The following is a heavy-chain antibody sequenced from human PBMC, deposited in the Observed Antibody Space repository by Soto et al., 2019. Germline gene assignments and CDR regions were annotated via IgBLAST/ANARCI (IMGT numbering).Heavy chain of an antibody. D-gene: IGHD3-9*01. Sequence: EVQLVQSGAEVKRPGESLRISCKGSGYSFTSYWISWVRQMPGKGLEWMGRIDPSDSYTNYSPSFQDHVTISADKSISTASLQWSSLKASDTAMYYCARADYDMLTGPPGGMDVCGQGTTVTVSS. CDR3: ARADYDMLTGPPGGMDV. CDR2: IDPSDSYT. V-gene: IGHV5-10-1*01. CDR1: GYSFTSYW. J-gene: IGHJ6*02.